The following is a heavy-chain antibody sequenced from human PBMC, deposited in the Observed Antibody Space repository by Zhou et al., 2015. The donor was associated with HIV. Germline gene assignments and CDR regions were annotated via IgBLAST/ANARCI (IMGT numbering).Heavy chain of an antibody. Sequence: QVQLVQSGAEVKKPGASVKVSCKASGYTFTGYYMHWVRQAPGQGLEWMGWINPNSGGTNYAQKFQGWVTMTRDTSISTAYMELSRLRSDDTAVYYCARGPASVLVPAAISNWFDPWGQGTLVTVSS. V-gene: IGHV1-2*04. J-gene: IGHJ5*02. CDR1: GYTFTGYY. CDR2: INPNSGGT. CDR3: ARGPASVLVPAAISNWFDP. D-gene: IGHD2-2*01.